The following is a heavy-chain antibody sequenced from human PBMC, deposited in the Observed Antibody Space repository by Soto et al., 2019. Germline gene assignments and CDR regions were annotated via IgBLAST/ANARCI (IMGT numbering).Heavy chain of an antibody. CDR3: ARERAYGDYDSGY. Sequence: QVQLVQSGAEVKKPGASVKVSCKASGYTFTSYGISWVRQAPGQGLEWMGWISAYNGNTNYAQKLQGRVTTATDTYTITAYMEPTSLTSDHPAVYYCARERAYGDYDSGYWGQGTLVTVSS. CDR2: ISAYNGNT. J-gene: IGHJ4*02. D-gene: IGHD4-17*01. V-gene: IGHV1-18*01. CDR1: GYTFTSYG.